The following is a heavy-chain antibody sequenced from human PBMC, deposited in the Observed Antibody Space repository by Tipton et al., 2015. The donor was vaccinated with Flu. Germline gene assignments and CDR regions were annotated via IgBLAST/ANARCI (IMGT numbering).Heavy chain of an antibody. CDR3: ARVRGYYYGSGSYYPGWFDP. Sequence: LRLSCTVSGAAISSSSYYWDWIRQPPGKGLEWIGSFYYSGRIHYNPSLKSRVTISVDTSQNQFSLKLSSVTAADTAVYYCARVRGYYYGSGSYYPGWFDPWGQGTLVTVSS. J-gene: IGHJ5*02. D-gene: IGHD3-10*01. V-gene: IGHV4-39*07. CDR2: FYYSGRI. CDR1: GAAISSSSYY.